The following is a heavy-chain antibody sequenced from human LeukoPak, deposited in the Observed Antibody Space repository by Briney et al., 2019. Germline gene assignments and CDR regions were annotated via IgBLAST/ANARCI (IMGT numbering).Heavy chain of an antibody. CDR1: GYTFTNYY. CDR3: ARDEATGWFDP. CDR2: LNPSSGST. J-gene: IGHJ5*02. V-gene: IGHV1-46*01. Sequence: ASVKVSCKASGYTFTNYYMHWVRQAPGQGLEWMGILNPSSGSTAYAQKFQGRVTMTRDTSTSTVYMELSSLRSEDTAVYYCARDEATGWFDPWGQGTLVTVSS. D-gene: IGHD5-24*01.